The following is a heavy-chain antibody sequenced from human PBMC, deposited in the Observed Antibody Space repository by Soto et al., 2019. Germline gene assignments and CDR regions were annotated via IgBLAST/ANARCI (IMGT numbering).Heavy chain of an antibody. V-gene: IGHV6-1*01. CDR3: ARGVQLWSNYYYYGMDV. D-gene: IGHD5-18*01. J-gene: IGHJ6*02. CDR1: GDSVSSNSAA. Sequence: PSQTLSLTCAISGDSVSSNSAAWNWIRQSPSRGLEWLGRTYYRSKWYNDYAVSVKSRITINPDTSKNQFSLQLNSVTPEDTAVYYCARGVQLWSNYYYYGMDVWGQGTTVTVSS. CDR2: TYYRSKWYN.